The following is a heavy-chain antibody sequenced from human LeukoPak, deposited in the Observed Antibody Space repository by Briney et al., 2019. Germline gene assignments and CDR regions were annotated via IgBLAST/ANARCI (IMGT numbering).Heavy chain of an antibody. CDR1: GFTFSDYY. J-gene: IGHJ6*02. Sequence: GGSLRLSCAASGFTFSDYYMSWIRQAPGKGLEWVSYISSSGSTIYYADSVKGRFTISRDNAKNSLYQQMNSLRAEDTAVYYCARDHDIVVVPAAIRNYYYGMDVWGQGTTVTVSS. D-gene: IGHD2-2*02. CDR2: ISSSGSTI. V-gene: IGHV3-11*01. CDR3: ARDHDIVVVPAAIRNYYYGMDV.